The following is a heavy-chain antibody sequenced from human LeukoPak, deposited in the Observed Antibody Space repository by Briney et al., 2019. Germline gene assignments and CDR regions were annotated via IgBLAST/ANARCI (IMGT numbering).Heavy chain of an antibody. CDR2: INTDGSST. CDR3: ARGPNYYDSSGYLSI. J-gene: IGHJ4*02. CDR1: GFTFSSYW. V-gene: IGHV3-74*01. Sequence: GGPPRLSCAASGFTFSSYWMHWVRQAPGKGLVWVSRINTDGSSTSYADSVKGRFTISRDNAKNTLYLQMNSLRAEDTAVYYCARGPNYYDSSGYLSIWGQGTLVTVSS. D-gene: IGHD3-22*01.